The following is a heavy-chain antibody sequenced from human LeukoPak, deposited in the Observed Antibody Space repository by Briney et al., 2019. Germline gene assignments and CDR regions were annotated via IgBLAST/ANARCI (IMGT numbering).Heavy chain of an antibody. V-gene: IGHV3-23*01. D-gene: IGHD7-27*01. CDR1: GFTFSSHA. CDR3: AREADWGAYFDY. Sequence: GGSLRLSCAATGFTFSSHAMSWVRQAPGKGLEWVSAISASGGSTYYVDSVKGRFTISRDNSKNTLYLQINSLRAEDTAVYYCAREADWGAYFDYWGREPWSPSPQ. CDR2: ISASGGST. J-gene: IGHJ4*02.